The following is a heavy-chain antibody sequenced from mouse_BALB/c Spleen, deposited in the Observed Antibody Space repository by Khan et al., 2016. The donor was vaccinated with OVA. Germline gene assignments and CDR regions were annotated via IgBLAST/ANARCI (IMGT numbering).Heavy chain of an antibody. Sequence: EVQLQESGPGLVKPSQSLSLTCTVTGYSITSEYTWNWIRQFPGNKLEWMGFISYSRTTRYNPSLKSRISITRDTSKNQFFLQLNSVTSEDTATYYCARKDYYDYDPFPYWGQGTLVTVSA. CDR3: ARKDYYDYDPFPY. J-gene: IGHJ3*01. V-gene: IGHV3-2*02. D-gene: IGHD2-4*01. CDR2: ISYSRTT. CDR1: GYSITSEYT.